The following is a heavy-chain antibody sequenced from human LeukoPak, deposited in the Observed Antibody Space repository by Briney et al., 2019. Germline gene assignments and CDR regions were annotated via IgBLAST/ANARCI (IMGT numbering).Heavy chain of an antibody. V-gene: IGHV4-59*01. CDR3: ARGVDCSDFAFDI. D-gene: IGHD2-15*01. CDR2: ISYGGNT. Sequence: SSETLSLTCSVSGASISPYYWSWVRQPPGKGLEWIGYISYGGNTNYNSSLESRVTISVDTSKNQFSLKLSSVTAADTAVYFCARGVDCSDFAFDIWGQGTMVTVSS. J-gene: IGHJ3*02. CDR1: GASISPYY.